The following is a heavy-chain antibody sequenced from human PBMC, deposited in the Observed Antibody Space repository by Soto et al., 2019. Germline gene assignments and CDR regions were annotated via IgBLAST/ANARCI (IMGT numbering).Heavy chain of an antibody. D-gene: IGHD3-10*01. CDR1: GYTFTSYG. V-gene: IGHV1-18*01. CDR3: ARVAIDYYGSGSYWVDY. J-gene: IGHJ4*02. CDR2: ISAYNGNT. Sequence: QVQLVQSGAEVKKPGASVKVSCKASGYTFTSYGISWVRQAPGQGLEWMGWISAYNGNTNYAQKLQGRVTMTTDTSXSXDNMELRSLRSDDTAVYYCARVAIDYYGSGSYWVDYWGQGTLVTVSS.